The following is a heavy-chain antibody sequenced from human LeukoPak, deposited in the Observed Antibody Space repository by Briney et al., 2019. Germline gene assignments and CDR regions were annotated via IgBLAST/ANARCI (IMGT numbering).Heavy chain of an antibody. J-gene: IGHJ5*02. CDR2: ITSKAYGGTT. CDR1: GFTVSSNY. D-gene: IGHD2-15*01. Sequence: GGSLRLSCAASGFTVSSNYMSWVRQAPGKGLEWLGFITSKAYGGTTEYAASVKGGFTISRDDSKSVAYLQMNSLKTEDTAVYYCARFIYCSGGSCCFDPWGQGTLVTVSS. V-gene: IGHV3-71*01. CDR3: ARFIYCSGGSCCFDP.